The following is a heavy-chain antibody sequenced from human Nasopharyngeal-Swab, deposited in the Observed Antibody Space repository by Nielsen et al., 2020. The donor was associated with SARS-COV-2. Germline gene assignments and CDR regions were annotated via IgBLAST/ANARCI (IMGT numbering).Heavy chain of an antibody. CDR1: GFTFSDYW. CDR3: TRAGSYRFDY. CDR2: INPAGSTT. D-gene: IGHD1-26*01. Sequence: GESLKISCAPSGFTFSDYWMHWVRQAPGKGLVWVSRINPAGSTTDYEDSVRGRFTISRDNAKNTLDLQMNSLTVEDSAVYFCTRAGSYRFDYWGQGTLVTVSS. J-gene: IGHJ4*02. V-gene: IGHV3-74*01.